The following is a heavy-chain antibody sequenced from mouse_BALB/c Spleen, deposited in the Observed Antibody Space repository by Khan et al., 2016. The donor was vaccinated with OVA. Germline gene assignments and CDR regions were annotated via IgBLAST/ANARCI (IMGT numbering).Heavy chain of an antibody. CDR3: AGGYDYWFAY. V-gene: IGHV2-9*02. D-gene: IGHD2-4*01. J-gene: IGHJ3*01. Sequence: QVQLKESGPGLVAPSQSLSITCTVSGFSLTSYGIHWVRQPPGKGLEWLGVIWAGGSTNYNSALMSRLSISKDNSKSQVFLKMNSLQTDDTAMYXCAGGYDYWFAYWGQGTLVTVSA. CDR2: IWAGGST. CDR1: GFSLTSYG.